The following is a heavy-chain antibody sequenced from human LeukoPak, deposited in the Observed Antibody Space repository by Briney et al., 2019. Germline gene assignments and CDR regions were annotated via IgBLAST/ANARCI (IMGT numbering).Heavy chain of an antibody. V-gene: IGHV3-23*01. CDR2: ISGSGGST. J-gene: IGHJ6*03. CDR3: ARVPLTWSVMDYYYMDV. CDR1: GFTFSSYA. D-gene: IGHD2-21*01. Sequence: GGSLRLSCAASGFTFSSYAMSWVRQAPGKGLEWVSGISGSGGSTYYVDSVKGRFTISRDNSKNTLFLQMNSLRVEDTALYYCARVPLTWSVMDYYYMDVWGKGTTVTVSS.